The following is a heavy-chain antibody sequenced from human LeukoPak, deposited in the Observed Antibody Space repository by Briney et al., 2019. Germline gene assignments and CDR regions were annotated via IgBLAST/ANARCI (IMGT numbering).Heavy chain of an antibody. CDR3: AKTSVGEGRIIGSGYFDN. J-gene: IGHJ4*02. D-gene: IGHD2-15*01. CDR2: ISGSGTVT. Sequence: GGSLRLSCAASGLTVSSSYMNWVRQAPGKGLEWVSIISGSGTVTYYADSVRGRFTISRDNSKNTLYLQMNSLRAEDTAVYYCAKTSVGEGRIIGSGYFDNWGQGTLVTVSS. CDR1: GLTVSSSY. V-gene: IGHV3-23*01.